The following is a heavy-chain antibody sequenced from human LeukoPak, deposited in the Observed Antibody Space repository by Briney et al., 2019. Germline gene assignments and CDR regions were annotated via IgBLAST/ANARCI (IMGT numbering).Heavy chain of an antibody. CDR1: GFTFSSYW. CDR2: INSDGSST. J-gene: IGHJ3*01. Sequence: GSLSLSCAASGFTFSSYWMHWVRPAPGKGLVWISRINSDGSSTSYADSVKGRFTISRDNAKNTLYLQMNSLRAEDTAVYYCAREGDSGDSFDVWGQGTMVTVSA. CDR3: AREGDSGDSFDV. D-gene: IGHD3-10*01. V-gene: IGHV3-74*01.